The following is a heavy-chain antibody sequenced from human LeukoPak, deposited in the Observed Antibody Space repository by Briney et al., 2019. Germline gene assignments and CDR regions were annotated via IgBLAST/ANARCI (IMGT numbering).Heavy chain of an antibody. J-gene: IGHJ4*02. Sequence: PSETLSLTCTVSGYSISSGYYWGWIRQPPGKGLEWIGSIYHSGSTYYNPSLKSRVTISVDTSKNQFSLKLSSVTAADTAVYYCAREGDFDYWGQGTLVTVSS. CDR3: AREGDFDY. CDR1: GYSISSGYY. V-gene: IGHV4-38-2*02. CDR2: IYHSGST.